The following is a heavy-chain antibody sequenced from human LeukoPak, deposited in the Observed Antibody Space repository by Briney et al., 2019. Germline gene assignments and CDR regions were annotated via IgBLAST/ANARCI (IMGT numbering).Heavy chain of an antibody. CDR1: GFTFSDYY. CDR2: ITNTASDM. CDR3: ATGGYGTHLFDY. Sequence: PGGSLRLSCVVSGFTFSDYYMSWIRQAPGKGLEWVSYITNTASDMYYADSVKGRFTISRDNAKKSLYLQMNGLRAEDTVVYYCATGGYGTHLFDYWGQGTLVTVSS. D-gene: IGHD3-16*01. V-gene: IGHV3-11*01. J-gene: IGHJ4*02.